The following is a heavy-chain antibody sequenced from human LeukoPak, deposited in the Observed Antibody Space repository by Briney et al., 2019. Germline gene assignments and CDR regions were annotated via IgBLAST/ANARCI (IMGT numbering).Heavy chain of an antibody. J-gene: IGHJ5*02. D-gene: IGHD2-21*02. CDR3: AREVGKHIVVVTAMMDSPNWFDP. Sequence: GGSLRLSCAASGFTFSSYWMSWVRQAPGKGLEWVANIKQDGSEKYYVDSVKGRFTISRDNAKNSLYPQMNSLRAEDTAVYYCAREVGKHIVVVTAMMDSPNWFDPWGQGTLVTVSS. CDR1: GFTFSSYW. V-gene: IGHV3-7*01. CDR2: IKQDGSEK.